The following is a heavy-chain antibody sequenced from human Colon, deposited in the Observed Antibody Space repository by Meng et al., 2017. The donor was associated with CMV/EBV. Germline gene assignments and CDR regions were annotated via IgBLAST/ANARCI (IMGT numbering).Heavy chain of an antibody. CDR2: IRSKAYNYAA. J-gene: IGHJ4*02. CDR3: AREGGWGSYPDY. D-gene: IGHD3-16*02. V-gene: IGHV3-73*01. CDR1: GFNFSGSA. Sequence: GGSLRLSCAASGFNFSGSAIHWVRQASGKGLEWVGRIRSKAYNYAAVYVESVKGRFTISREDSTNTTYLQMSVLKTEDTAVYYCAREGGWGSYPDYWGQGTLVTVSS.